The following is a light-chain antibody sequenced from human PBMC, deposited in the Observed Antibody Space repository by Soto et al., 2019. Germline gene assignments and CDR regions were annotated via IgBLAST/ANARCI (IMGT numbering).Light chain of an antibody. V-gene: IGKV3-15*01. Sequence: EIVLTQSPGTLSLSPGERATLSCRASQSVSSSYLAWYQQKPGQAPRLLIHGASTRSTGIPARFSGSGSGTEFTLTISGLQSEDFAVYYCQQYNNWPWTFGQGTKVDIK. CDR3: QQYNNWPWT. J-gene: IGKJ1*01. CDR2: GAS. CDR1: QSVSSSY.